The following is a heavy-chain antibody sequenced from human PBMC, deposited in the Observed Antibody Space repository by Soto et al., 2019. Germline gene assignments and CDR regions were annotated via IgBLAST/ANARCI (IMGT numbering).Heavy chain of an antibody. CDR2: IYYSGST. Sequence: SETLSLTCTVSGGSISSYYWSWIRQPPGKGLEWIGYIYYSGSTNYNPSLKSRVTISVDTSKNQFSLKLSSVTAADTAVYYCARAKKVFDYIWGSYRYTIDYWGQRTLVTVSS. CDR3: ARAKKVFDYIWGSYRYTIDY. CDR1: GGSISSYY. J-gene: IGHJ4*02. V-gene: IGHV4-59*12. D-gene: IGHD3-16*02.